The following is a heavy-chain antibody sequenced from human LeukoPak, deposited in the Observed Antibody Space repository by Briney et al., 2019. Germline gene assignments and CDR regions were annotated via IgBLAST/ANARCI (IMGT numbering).Heavy chain of an antibody. V-gene: IGHV4-59*01. CDR2: IYYSGST. CDR3: AREGCSSTSCYANGLDP. Sequence: SETLPLTCTVSGGSISSYYWSWIRQPPGKGLEWIGYIYYSGSTNYNPSLKSRVTISVDTSKNQFSLKLSSVTAADTAVYYCAREGCSSTSCYANGLDPWGQGTLVTVSS. CDR1: GGSISSYY. J-gene: IGHJ5*02. D-gene: IGHD2-2*01.